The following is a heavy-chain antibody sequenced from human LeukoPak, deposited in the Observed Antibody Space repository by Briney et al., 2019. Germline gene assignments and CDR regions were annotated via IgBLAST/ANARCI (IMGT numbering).Heavy chain of an antibody. CDR2: IIPIFGTA. Sequence: GASVKVSCKASGGTFSSYAISWVRQAPGQGLEWMGRIIPIFGTANYAQKFQGRVTITTDESTSTAYMELSSLRPEDTAVYYCARSVGSGYHDAFDIWGRGTMVTVSS. CDR3: ARSVGSGYHDAFDI. CDR1: GGTFSSYA. D-gene: IGHD3-22*01. J-gene: IGHJ3*02. V-gene: IGHV1-69*05.